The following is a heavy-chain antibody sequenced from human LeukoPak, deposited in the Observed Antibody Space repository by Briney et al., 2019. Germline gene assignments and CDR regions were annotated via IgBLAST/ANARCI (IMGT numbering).Heavy chain of an antibody. CDR1: GGSISDYS. D-gene: IGHD2-2*01. Sequence: SETLSLTCTVSGGSISDYSWSWIRQSPGKGLEWIGYIYDSGYTNYNPSLDSRVAISVDASKKHFSLRLSSVTAADTAVYYCARSGAFCSGDICYAVHLDLWGRGTLVTVSS. V-gene: IGHV4-4*09. CDR3: ARSGAFCSGDICYAVHLDL. J-gene: IGHJ2*01. CDR2: IYDSGYT.